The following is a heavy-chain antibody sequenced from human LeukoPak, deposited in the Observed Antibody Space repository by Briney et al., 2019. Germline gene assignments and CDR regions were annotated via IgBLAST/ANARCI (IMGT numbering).Heavy chain of an antibody. CDR2: ISSSSSTI. CDR1: GFTLSSYS. J-gene: IGHJ4*02. CDR3: ARDHSPYGSGSFDY. Sequence: GGSLRLSCAASGFTLSSYSMNWVRQAPGKGLEWVSYISSSSSTIYYADSVKGRITISRDNAKNSLYLQMNSLRAEDTAVYYCARDHSPYGSGSFDYWGQGTLVTVSS. D-gene: IGHD3-10*01. V-gene: IGHV3-48*04.